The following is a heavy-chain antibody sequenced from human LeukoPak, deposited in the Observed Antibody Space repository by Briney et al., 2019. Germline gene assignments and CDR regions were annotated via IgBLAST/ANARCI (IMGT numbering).Heavy chain of an antibody. CDR2: ISNNDGTT. D-gene: IGHD3-10*01. J-gene: IGHJ4*02. Sequence: GGSLRLSCAASGFTFSSYAMSWVRQAPGKGLEWVSTISNNDGTTYYADSVKGRFTISRDNSKNTLYLEVISLTAEDTAVYYCAKDDAWLRFGEWSQGTLVTVSS. CDR1: GFTFSSYA. V-gene: IGHV3-23*01. CDR3: AKDDAWLRFGE.